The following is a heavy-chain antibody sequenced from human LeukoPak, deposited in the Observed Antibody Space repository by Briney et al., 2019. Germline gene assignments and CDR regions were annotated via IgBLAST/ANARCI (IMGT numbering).Heavy chain of an antibody. Sequence: ASVKVSCKVSGYTLTELSMHWVRQAPGKGLEWMGGFDPEDGETIYAQKFQGRVTMTEDTSTDTAYMELSSLRSEDTAVYYCATDPYTGYNFGYWGQGTLVTVPS. CDR3: ATDPYTGYNFGY. CDR1: GYTLTELS. CDR2: FDPEDGET. J-gene: IGHJ4*02. V-gene: IGHV1-24*01. D-gene: IGHD3-9*01.